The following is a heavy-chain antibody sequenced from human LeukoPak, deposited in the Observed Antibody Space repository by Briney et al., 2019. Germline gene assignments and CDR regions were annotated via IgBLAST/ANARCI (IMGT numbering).Heavy chain of an antibody. CDR3: ARGGGLDV. D-gene: IGHD3-16*01. V-gene: IGHV3-7*03. J-gene: IGHJ6*02. Sequence: GGSLRLSCAASEFTFSSYWMNWARQAPGKGLEWVASINHNGNVNYYVDSVKGRFTISRDNAKNSLYLQMSNLRAEDTAVYFCARGGGLDVWGQGTMVTVSS. CDR2: INHNGNVN. CDR1: EFTFSSYW.